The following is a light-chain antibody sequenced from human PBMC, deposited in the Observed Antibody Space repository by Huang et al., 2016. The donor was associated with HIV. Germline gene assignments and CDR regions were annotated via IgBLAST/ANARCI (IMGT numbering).Light chain of an antibody. J-gene: IGKJ4*01. Sequence: DIVMSQSPDSLAVSLGERATIKCKSSQSILSSSNDKNYLAWYQHIPGQPPKLLIYWASTRESGVPDRFSGSGSGTDYTLTISSLQSEDVAIYYCQQYYSLPPTFGGGTKVGIK. CDR2: WAS. V-gene: IGKV4-1*01. CDR1: QSILSSSNDKNY. CDR3: QQYYSLPPT.